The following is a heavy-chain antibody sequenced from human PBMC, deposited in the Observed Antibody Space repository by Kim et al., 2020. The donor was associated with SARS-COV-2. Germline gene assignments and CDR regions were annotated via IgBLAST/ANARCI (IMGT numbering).Heavy chain of an antibody. D-gene: IGHD3-22*01. Sequence: ASVKVSCKASGYTFTSYAMNWVRQAPGQGLEWMGWINTNTGNPTYAQGFTGRFVFSLDTSVSTAYLQISSLKAEDTAVYYCARDQKYTYYYDSSGYYTPYHFDDWGQGTLVTVSS. CDR3: ARDQKYTYYYDSSGYYTPYHFDD. CDR1: GYTFTSYA. V-gene: IGHV7-4-1*02. J-gene: IGHJ4*02. CDR2: INTNTGNP.